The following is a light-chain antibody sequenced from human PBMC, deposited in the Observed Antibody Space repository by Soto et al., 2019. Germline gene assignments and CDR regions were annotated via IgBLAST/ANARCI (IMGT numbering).Light chain of an antibody. CDR3: QQHSHWPPWT. Sequence: EVVLTQSPATLSLSPGERATLSCRASENVRTFVDWYQQKPGQAPRLLIYGASNRATGIPARFSGSGSGTDFTLTISDLEPEDFAVYYCQQHSHWPPWTFGQGTRVKIQ. CDR2: GAS. J-gene: IGKJ1*01. CDR1: ENVRTF. V-gene: IGKV3-11*01.